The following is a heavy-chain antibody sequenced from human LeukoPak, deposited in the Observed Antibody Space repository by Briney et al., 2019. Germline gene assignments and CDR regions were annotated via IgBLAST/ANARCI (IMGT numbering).Heavy chain of an antibody. Sequence: ASVKVSCKASGYTFTSYAMHWVRQAPGQRLEWMGWINAGNGNTKYSQKFQGRVTITRDTSASTAYMELSSLRSEDTAVYYCARVDQYCSGGSCYFNYAFDIWGQGTMVTVSS. V-gene: IGHV1-3*01. CDR3: ARVDQYCSGGSCYFNYAFDI. CDR2: INAGNGNT. CDR1: GYTFTSYA. J-gene: IGHJ3*02. D-gene: IGHD2-15*01.